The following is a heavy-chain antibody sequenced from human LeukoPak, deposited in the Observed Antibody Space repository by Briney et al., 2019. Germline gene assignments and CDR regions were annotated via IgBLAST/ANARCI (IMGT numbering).Heavy chain of an antibody. CDR3: ARSDTYYGYVWGSYRYEDY. CDR2: ISGSGGST. D-gene: IGHD3-16*02. J-gene: IGHJ4*02. V-gene: IGHV3-23*01. Sequence: GGSLRLSCVTSGFTFSNYAMSWVRQAPGKGLEWVSAISGSGGSTYYADSVKGRFTISRDNSKNTLYLQMNSLRAEDTAVYYCARSDTYYGYVWGSYRYEDYWGQGTLVTVSS. CDR1: GFTFSNYA.